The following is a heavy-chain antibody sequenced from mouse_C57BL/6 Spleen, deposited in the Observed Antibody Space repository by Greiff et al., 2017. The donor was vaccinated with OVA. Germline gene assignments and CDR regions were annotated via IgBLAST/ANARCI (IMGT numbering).Heavy chain of an antibody. CDR1: GYSITSGYY. CDR3: ARAGITSPAMDY. Sequence: EVQLQQSGPGLVKPSQSLSLTCSVTGYSITSGYYWNWIRQFPGNKLEWMGYISYDGSNNYNPSLKNRISITRDTSKNQFFLKLNSVTTEDTATYYSARAGITSPAMDYWGQGASVTVSS. CDR2: ISYDGSN. D-gene: IGHD1-1*01. J-gene: IGHJ4*01. V-gene: IGHV3-6*01.